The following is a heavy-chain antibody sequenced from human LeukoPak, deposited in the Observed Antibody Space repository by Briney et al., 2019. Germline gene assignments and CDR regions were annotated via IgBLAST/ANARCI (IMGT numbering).Heavy chain of an antibody. CDR1: GFTFSNAW. V-gene: IGHV3-15*01. CDR3: TTGNWGSFSY. CDR2: IKSRSDGGTT. Sequence: GGSLRLSCAASGFTFSNAWMNWVRQAPGKGLEWVGRIKSRSDGGTTDYVAPVKGRFTISRDDSKHTLYLQVNSLKTEDTAVYDCTTGNWGSFSYWGQGTLVTVSS. D-gene: IGHD7-27*01. J-gene: IGHJ4*02.